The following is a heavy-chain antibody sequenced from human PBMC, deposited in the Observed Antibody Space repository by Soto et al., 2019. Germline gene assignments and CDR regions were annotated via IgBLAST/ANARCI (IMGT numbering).Heavy chain of an antibody. CDR1: GFTFGDYA. Sequence: GGSLRLSCTASGFTFGDYAMSWFRQAPGKGLEWVGFIRSKAYGETTEYAPSVKGRFTISRDDSKSIAYLQMNSLKTEDTAVYYCTTWFGHGYYYYMDVWGKGTTVTVSS. D-gene: IGHD3-10*01. CDR3: TTWFGHGYYYYMDV. J-gene: IGHJ6*03. V-gene: IGHV3-49*03. CDR2: IRSKAYGETT.